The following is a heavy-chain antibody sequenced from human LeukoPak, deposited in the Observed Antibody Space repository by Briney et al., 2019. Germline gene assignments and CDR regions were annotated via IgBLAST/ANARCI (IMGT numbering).Heavy chain of an antibody. CDR2: INHSGST. V-gene: IGHV4-39*01. J-gene: IGHJ5*02. CDR3: ARHSGGSGSYYYPRRGVGWFDP. Sequence: SETLSLTCSVSGGSISSSSYSWGWIRQPPGKGLEWIVEINHSGSTNYNPSLKSRVTISVDTSKNQFSLKLSSVTAADTAVYCCARHSGGSGSYYYPRRGVGWFDPWGQGTLVTVSS. D-gene: IGHD3-10*01. CDR1: GGSISSSSYS.